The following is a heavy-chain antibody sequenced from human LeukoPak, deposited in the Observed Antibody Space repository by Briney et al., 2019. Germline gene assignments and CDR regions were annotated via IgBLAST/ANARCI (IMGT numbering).Heavy chain of an antibody. CDR2: ISGSGGST. Sequence: GGSLRLSCAASGFTFSSYAMSWVRQAPGKGLEWVSAISGSGGSTYYADSVKGRFTISRDNSENTVYLQMNSLRAEDTAVYYCAKDLGYCTNGVCYTEYYFDYWGQGTLVTVSS. D-gene: IGHD2-8*01. CDR3: AKDLGYCTNGVCYTEYYFDY. J-gene: IGHJ4*02. CDR1: GFTFSSYA. V-gene: IGHV3-23*01.